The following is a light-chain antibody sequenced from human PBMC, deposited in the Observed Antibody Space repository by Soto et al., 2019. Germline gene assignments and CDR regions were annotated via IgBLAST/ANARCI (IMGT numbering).Light chain of an antibody. J-gene: IGLJ2*01. CDR2: DVS. Sequence: QSALTQPASVSGSPGQSITISCTGTSSDVGGYNYVSWYQRHPGKAPKLMIYDVSNRPSGVSNRFSGSKSGNTASLTISGLQAEDEADYYYGSYTSSSTLVVFGGGTKLTVL. CDR3: GSYTSSSTLVV. V-gene: IGLV2-14*01. CDR1: SSDVGGYNY.